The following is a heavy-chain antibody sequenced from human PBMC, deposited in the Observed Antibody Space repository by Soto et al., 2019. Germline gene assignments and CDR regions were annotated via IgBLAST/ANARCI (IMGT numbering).Heavy chain of an antibody. Sequence: QVQLVQSGAEVKKPGSSVKVSCKASGGTFSSYTISWVRQAPGQGLEWMGRIIPILGIANYAQKFQGRVTITADKSTSTAYMELSSLRSEDTAVYYCARVGDGGKDYYGMDVWGQGTPVTVCS. V-gene: IGHV1-69*02. D-gene: IGHD2-15*01. CDR3: ARVGDGGKDYYGMDV. CDR2: IIPILGIA. CDR1: GGTFSSYT. J-gene: IGHJ6*02.